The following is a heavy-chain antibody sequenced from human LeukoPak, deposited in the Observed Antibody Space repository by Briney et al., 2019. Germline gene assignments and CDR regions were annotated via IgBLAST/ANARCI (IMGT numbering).Heavy chain of an antibody. CDR3: AKAKSSGYYYEAFDI. D-gene: IGHD3-22*01. CDR2: MSGSGGST. J-gene: IGHJ3*02. Sequence: PGGSLRLSCAASGFTFSSYAMSWVRQAPGKGLEWVSAMSGSGGSTYYADSVKGRFTISRDNSKNTLYLQMNSLRAEDTAVYYCAKAKSSGYYYEAFDIWGQGTMVTVSS. CDR1: GFTFSSYA. V-gene: IGHV3-23*01.